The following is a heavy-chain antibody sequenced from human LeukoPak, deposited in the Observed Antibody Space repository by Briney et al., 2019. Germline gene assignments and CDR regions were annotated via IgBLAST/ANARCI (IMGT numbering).Heavy chain of an antibody. D-gene: IGHD3-10*01. CDR2: IYYTGST. CDR3: ARSPGLLWFGELSWFDP. CDR1: GGSISSYY. J-gene: IGHJ5*02. Sequence: SETLSLTCTVSGGSISSYYWSWIRQSPGKGLEWIGYIYYTGSTNYNPSLKSRVTISLDTSKNQFSLKLSSVTTADTAVYYCARSPGLLWFGELSWFDPWGQGTLVTVSS. V-gene: IGHV4-59*01.